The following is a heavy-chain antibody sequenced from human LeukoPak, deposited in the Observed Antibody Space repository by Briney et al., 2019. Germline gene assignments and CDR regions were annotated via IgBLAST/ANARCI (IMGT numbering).Heavy chain of an antibody. J-gene: IGHJ4*02. CDR1: GGTFSSYT. Sequence: SVKVSCKASGGTFSSYTISWVRQAPGQGLEWMGRIIPILGIANYAQKFQGRVTITADKSTSTAYMELSSLSSEDTAVYYSARLNCSGGSCYGGGFDYWGQGTLVTVSS. CDR2: IIPILGIA. V-gene: IGHV1-69*02. D-gene: IGHD2-15*01. CDR3: ARLNCSGGSCYGGGFDY.